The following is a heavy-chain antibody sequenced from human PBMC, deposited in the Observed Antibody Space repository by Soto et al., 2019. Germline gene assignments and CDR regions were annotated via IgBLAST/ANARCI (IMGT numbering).Heavy chain of an antibody. J-gene: IGHJ6*02. CDR3: ARGVGFGYYYYHMDL. V-gene: IGHV4-61*01. Sequence: SETLSLTCTVSGDSVTSACDYWSWIRQPPGKGLEWIGYIHYSGIADYNPSLGSRVTISIDTSKNQFSLKLTSVTAADTAVYYCARGVGFGYYYYHMDLWGQGTTVTVSS. CDR1: GDSVTSACDY. D-gene: IGHD3-10*01. CDR2: IHYSGIA.